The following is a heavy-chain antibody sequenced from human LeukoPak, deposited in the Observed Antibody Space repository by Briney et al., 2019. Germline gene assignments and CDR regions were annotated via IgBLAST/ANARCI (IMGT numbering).Heavy chain of an antibody. Sequence: GSLRLSCAASGFTFSSYGMHWVRQAPGKGLEWVAVISYDGSNKYYADSVKGRFTISRDNSKNTLYLQMNSLRAEDTAVYYCAKDSAVYDFWSGTYYYYGMDVWGQGTTVTVSS. CDR2: ISYDGSNK. V-gene: IGHV3-30*18. D-gene: IGHD3-3*01. CDR3: AKDSAVYDFWSGTYYYYGMDV. CDR1: GFTFSSYG. J-gene: IGHJ6*02.